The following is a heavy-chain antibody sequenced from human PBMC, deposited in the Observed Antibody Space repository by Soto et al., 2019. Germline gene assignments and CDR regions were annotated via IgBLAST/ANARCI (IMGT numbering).Heavy chain of an antibody. D-gene: IGHD4-4*01. V-gene: IGHV4-30-4*01. CDR2: IYYSGST. J-gene: IGHJ5*02. CDR3: ARVPFYPVTTQDWWFDP. CDR1: GGSISSGDYY. Sequence: SETLSLTCTVSGGSISSGDYYWSWIREPPGKGLEWIGYIYYSGSTYYNPSLKSRVTISVDTSKNQFSLKLSSVTAADTAVYYCARVPFYPVTTQDWWFDPWGQGTLVTVSS.